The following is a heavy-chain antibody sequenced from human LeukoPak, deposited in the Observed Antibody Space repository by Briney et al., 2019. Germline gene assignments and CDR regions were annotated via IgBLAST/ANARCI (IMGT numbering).Heavy chain of an antibody. CDR3: ARPLTFGGVIVVYYFDY. CDR1: GYSFTSYW. J-gene: IGHJ4*02. CDR2: IYPGDSDT. D-gene: IGHD3-16*02. V-gene: IGHV5-51*01. Sequence: GESLKISCKGSGYSFTSYWIGWARQMPGKGLEWMGIIYPGDSDTRYSPSFQGQVTISADKSISTAYLQWSSLKASDTAMYYCARPLTFGGVIVVYYFDYWGQGTLVTVSS.